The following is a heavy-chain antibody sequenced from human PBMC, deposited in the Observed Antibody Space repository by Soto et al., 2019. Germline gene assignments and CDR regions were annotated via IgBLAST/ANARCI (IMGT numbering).Heavy chain of an antibody. CDR2: VIPILGTA. CDR3: ARGDPGGYSSGWYPRYYGMDA. V-gene: IGHV1-69*01. Sequence: QVQLVQSGAEVKKPGSSVKVSCTASGGTFSSYAISWVRQAPGQGLEWMGGVIPILGTANYAQKIQSRVTITADESTRTAYMELSSMSSEDTAVYHSARGDPGGYSSGWYPRYYGMDALGRGTTVTVSS. J-gene: IGHJ6*02. D-gene: IGHD6-19*01. CDR1: GGTFSSYA.